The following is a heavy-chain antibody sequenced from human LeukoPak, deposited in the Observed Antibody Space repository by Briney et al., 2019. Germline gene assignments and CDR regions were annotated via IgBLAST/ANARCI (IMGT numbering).Heavy chain of an antibody. CDR1: GGSISSGSYY. Sequence: SETLSLTCTVSGGSISSGSYYWSWIRQPAGKGLEWIGRIYTSGSTNYNPSLKSRVTISVDTSKNQFSLKLSSVTAADTAVYYCAILTGYYRVDYWGQGTLVTVSS. V-gene: IGHV4-61*02. J-gene: IGHJ4*02. CDR3: AILTGYYRVDY. CDR2: IYTSGST. D-gene: IGHD3-9*01.